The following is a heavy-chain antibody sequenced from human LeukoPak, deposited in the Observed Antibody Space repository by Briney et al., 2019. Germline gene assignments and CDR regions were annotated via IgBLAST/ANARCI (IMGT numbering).Heavy chain of an antibody. D-gene: IGHD1-26*01. CDR3: ARDLRGSYLVDY. CDR2: INPNSGGT. Sequence: ASVKVSCKASGYTFTGYYMHWVRQAPGQGLEWMGRINPNSGGTNYAQKFQGRVTMTRDTSISTAYMELSRLRSDDTAVYYCARDLRGSYLVDYWGQGTLVTVPS. V-gene: IGHV1-2*06. J-gene: IGHJ4*02. CDR1: GYTFTGYY.